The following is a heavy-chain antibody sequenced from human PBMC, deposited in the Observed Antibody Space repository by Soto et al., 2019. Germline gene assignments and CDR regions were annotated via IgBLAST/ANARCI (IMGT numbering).Heavy chain of an antibody. D-gene: IGHD2-15*01. CDR3: ARLLVVVAAMVHEFDY. CDR1: GYTLTELS. CDR2: FDPEDGET. Sequence: ASVKDSCKVSGYTLTELSMHWVRQAPGKGLEWMGGFDPEDGETIYAQKFQGRVTMTADTSTDTAYMELRSLRSDDTAVYYCARLLVVVAAMVHEFDYWGQGTLVTVSS. V-gene: IGHV1-24*01. J-gene: IGHJ4*02.